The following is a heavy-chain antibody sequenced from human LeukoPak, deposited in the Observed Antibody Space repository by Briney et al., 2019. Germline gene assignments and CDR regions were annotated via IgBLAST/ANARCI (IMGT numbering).Heavy chain of an antibody. CDR3: ARTPHYCSGGSCYFDVFDI. CDR1: GYTFIRYY. J-gene: IGHJ3*02. D-gene: IGHD2-15*01. Sequence: ASVKVSCKASGYTFIRYYMHWVRQAPGQGLEWMGMINPSGGSTSYAQKFQGRVTMTRDTSTSTVYMELRSLRSDDTAVYYCARTPHYCSGGSCYFDVFDIWGQGTMVTVS. CDR2: INPSGGST. V-gene: IGHV1-46*01.